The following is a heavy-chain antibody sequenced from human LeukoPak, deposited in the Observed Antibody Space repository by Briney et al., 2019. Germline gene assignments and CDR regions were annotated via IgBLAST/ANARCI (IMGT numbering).Heavy chain of an antibody. J-gene: IGHJ3*02. D-gene: IGHD6-19*01. CDR3: ARVGGVAGKDAFDI. CDR1: GGTFSSYA. CDR2: IIPIFGTA. V-gene: IGHV1-69*13. Sequence: SVKVSCKASGGTFSSYAISWVRQAPGKGREWVGGIIPIFGTANYAQKFQGRVTITADESTSTAYMELSSLRSEDTAVYYCARVGGVAGKDAFDIWGQGTMVTVSS.